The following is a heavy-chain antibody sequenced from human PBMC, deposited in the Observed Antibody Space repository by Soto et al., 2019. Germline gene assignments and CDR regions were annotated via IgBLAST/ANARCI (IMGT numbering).Heavy chain of an antibody. CDR2: IVVGSGNT. V-gene: IGHV1-58*01. CDR3: AAAHYYDSSGYPTASYYFDY. CDR1: GFTFTSSA. Sequence: SVKVSCKASGFTFTSSAVQWVRQARGQRLEWIGWIVVGSGNTNYAQKFQERVTITRDMSTSTAYMELSSLRSEDTAVYYCAAAHYYDSSGYPTASYYFDYWGQGTLVTVSS. J-gene: IGHJ4*02. D-gene: IGHD3-22*01.